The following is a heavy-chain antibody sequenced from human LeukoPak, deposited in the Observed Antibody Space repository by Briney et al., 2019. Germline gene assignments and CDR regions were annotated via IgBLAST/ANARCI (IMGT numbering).Heavy chain of an antibody. V-gene: IGHV1-69*13. CDR1: GGTFSSYA. J-gene: IGHJ4*02. CDR2: IIPIFGTA. Sequence: GASVKVSCKASGGTFSSYAISWVRQAPGQGLEWMGGIIPIFGTANYAQKFQGRVTITADESTSTAYMALSSLRSEDTAVYYCARGKGYGSGSYYKPYFDYWGQGTLVTVSS. D-gene: IGHD3-10*01. CDR3: ARGKGYGSGSYYKPYFDY.